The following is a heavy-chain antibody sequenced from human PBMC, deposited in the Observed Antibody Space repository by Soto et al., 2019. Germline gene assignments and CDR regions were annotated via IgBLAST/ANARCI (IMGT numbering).Heavy chain of an antibody. CDR1: GGSIISYY. J-gene: IGHJ4*02. D-gene: IGHD6-13*01. CDR3: ARTVAAGTVDY. CDR2: IYYSGST. Sequence: SETQSLTCTVAGGSIISYYWSWIRQPPGKGLEWIGYIYYSGSTKYNPSLKSRVTISLDTTKNQFSLKLSSVTAADTAVYYCARTVAAGTVDYWGQGTLVTVSS. V-gene: IGHV4-59*08.